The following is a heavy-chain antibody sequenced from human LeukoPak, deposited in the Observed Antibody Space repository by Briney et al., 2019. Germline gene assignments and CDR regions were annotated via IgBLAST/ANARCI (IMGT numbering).Heavy chain of an antibody. V-gene: IGHV4-34*01. CDR2: INHSGST. Sequence: SETLSLTCAVYGGSFSGYYWSWIRQPPGKGLEWIGEINHSGSTNYNPSLKSRVTVSVDTSKNQFSLKLSSVTAADTAVYYCARGGLRYFDWLLQELDYWGQGTLVTVSS. CDR3: ARGGLRYFDWLLQELDY. D-gene: IGHD3-9*01. CDR1: GGSFSGYY. J-gene: IGHJ4*02.